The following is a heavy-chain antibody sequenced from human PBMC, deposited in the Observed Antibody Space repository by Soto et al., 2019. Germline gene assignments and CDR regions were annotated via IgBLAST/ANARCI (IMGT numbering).Heavy chain of an antibody. J-gene: IGHJ6*02. D-gene: IGHD3-22*01. CDR1: GFSFSVSA. CDR2: IRSKANNYAT. CDR3: TRTTYYSHNSGYYYDSYSSGRDG. V-gene: IGHV3-73*01. Sequence: GWSLRLSCAASGFSFSVSAMHWVRQASGKGLEWVGRIRSKANNYATAYAASVRGRFTISRDDSKNTAYLEMSSLETEDTAVYYCTRTTYYSHNSGYYYDSYSSGRDGWGQGTSVTVSS.